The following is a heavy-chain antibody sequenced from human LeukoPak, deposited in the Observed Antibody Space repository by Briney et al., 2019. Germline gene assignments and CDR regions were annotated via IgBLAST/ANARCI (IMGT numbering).Heavy chain of an antibody. D-gene: IGHD3-3*01. CDR1: ARSISIYY. Sequence: KPSQTLSLACTVAARSISIYYSSWVRQPPGKGLGWNGYIYYIGSTNYNPSLKSQVTISVDTSKNQFSLKLSSVTAADTAVYYCARGPEYYDFWSGYYDPYYYYGMDVWGQWTTATVSS. V-gene: IGHV4-59*01. CDR2: IYYIGST. CDR3: ARGPEYYDFWSGYYDPYYYYGMDV. J-gene: IGHJ6*02.